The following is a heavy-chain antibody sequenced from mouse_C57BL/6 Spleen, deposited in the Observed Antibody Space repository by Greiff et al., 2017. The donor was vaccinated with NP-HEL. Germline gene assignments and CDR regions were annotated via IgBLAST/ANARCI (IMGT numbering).Heavy chain of an antibody. J-gene: IGHJ1*03. CDR3: ARITTVVARYFDV. V-gene: IGHV1-50*01. CDR2: IDPSDSYT. D-gene: IGHD1-1*01. Sequence: QVQLQQSGAELVKPGASVKLSCKASGYTFTSYWMQWVKQRPGQGLEWIGEIDPSDSYTNYNQKFKGKATLTVDTSSSTAYMQLSSLTSEDSAVYYCARITTVVARYFDVWGTGTTVTVSS. CDR1: GYTFTSYW.